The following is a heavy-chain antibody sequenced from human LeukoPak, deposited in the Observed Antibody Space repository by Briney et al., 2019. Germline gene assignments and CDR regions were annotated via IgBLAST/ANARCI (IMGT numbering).Heavy chain of an antibody. J-gene: IGHJ4*02. Sequence: PGGSLRLSCAASGFTFTKYWMTWIRQAPGKGLEWVGNIKQDGSDKNYMDSVKGRFTISRDNTKNSVYLQMSSLRAEDTAVYYCAREVWGPEYWGLGTLVTVSS. CDR3: AREVWGPEY. CDR1: GFTFTKYW. D-gene: IGHD1-14*01. CDR2: IKQDGSDK. V-gene: IGHV3-7*01.